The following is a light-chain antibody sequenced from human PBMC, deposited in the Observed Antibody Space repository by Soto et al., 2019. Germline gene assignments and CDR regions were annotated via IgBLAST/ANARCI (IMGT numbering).Light chain of an antibody. CDR2: STN. Sequence: QTVVTQEPSFSVSPGGTVTLTCGLTSGSVSTTYYPSWNQQTPGQPPRTLIYSTNIRSSGVPDRFSGSILGNKAALTITGPQADDESAYSCVLYMGSGIWVFGGGTKLTVL. CDR3: VLYMGSGIWV. CDR1: SGSVSTTYY. J-gene: IGLJ3*02. V-gene: IGLV8-61*01.